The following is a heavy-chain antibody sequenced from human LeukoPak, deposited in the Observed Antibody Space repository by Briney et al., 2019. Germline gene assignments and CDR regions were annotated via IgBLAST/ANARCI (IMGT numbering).Heavy chain of an antibody. CDR2: INPSGGST. J-gene: IGHJ6*03. Sequence: ASVKVSCKASGYTFTSYYMHWVRQAPGQGLEWMGIINPSGGSTSYAQKFQGRVTMTRDMSTSTVYMELSSLRSEDTAVYYCARARDGYNYDYYYYMDVWGKGTTVTVSS. V-gene: IGHV1-46*01. CDR3: ARARDGYNYDYYYYMDV. CDR1: GYTFTSYY. D-gene: IGHD5-24*01.